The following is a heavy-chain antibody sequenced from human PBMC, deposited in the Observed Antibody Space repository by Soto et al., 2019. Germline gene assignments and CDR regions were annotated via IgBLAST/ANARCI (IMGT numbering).Heavy chain of an antibody. CDR3: ASDRSRRYDILTGYHWFDP. Sequence: ASVKVSCKASGYTFTGYYMHWVRQAPGQGLEWMGWINPNSGGTNYAQKFQGWVTITRDTSISTAYMELSRLRSEDTAVYYCASDRSRRYDILTGYHWFDPWGQGTLVTVSS. CDR1: GYTFTGYY. CDR2: INPNSGGT. D-gene: IGHD3-9*01. V-gene: IGHV1-2*04. J-gene: IGHJ5*02.